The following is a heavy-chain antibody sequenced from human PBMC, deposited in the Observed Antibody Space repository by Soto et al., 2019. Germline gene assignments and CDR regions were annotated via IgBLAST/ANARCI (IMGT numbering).Heavy chain of an antibody. Sequence: EVQLVESVGGLVQPGGSLRLSCAGSGFAFSAHYLDWVRHAPGEGLAWVGRIKNKANSFTTEYAAYVEGRFTILRDDSHNSLYLQMNSLKTEATAVYYSARFTLVGTSRGRYFDYLSQGSQDAVSS. D-gene: IGHD1-26*01. V-gene: IGHV3-72*01. J-gene: IGHJ4*02. CDR2: IKNKANSFTT. CDR3: ARFTLVGTSRGRYFDY. CDR1: GFAFSAHY.